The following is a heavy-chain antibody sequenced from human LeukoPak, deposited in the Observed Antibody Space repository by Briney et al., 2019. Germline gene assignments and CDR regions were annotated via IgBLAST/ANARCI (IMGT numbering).Heavy chain of an antibody. CDR2: IYHSGST. CDR1: GYSISSGYY. D-gene: IGHD1-1*01. Sequence: PSETLSLTCAVSGYSISSGYYWGWIRQPPGKGLEWIGRIYHSGSTYYNPSLKSRVILSIDTSENHFSLKLSSVTAADTAVYYCEREYEDWNAALSLFDPWGQGTLVTVSS. CDR3: EREYEDWNAALSLFDP. J-gene: IGHJ5*02. V-gene: IGHV4-38-2*02.